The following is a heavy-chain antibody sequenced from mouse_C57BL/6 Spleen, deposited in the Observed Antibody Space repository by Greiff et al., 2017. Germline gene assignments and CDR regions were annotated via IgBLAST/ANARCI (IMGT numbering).Heavy chain of an antibody. CDR2: IYPGSGST. CDR3: ARGDDGYSYYFDY. J-gene: IGHJ2*01. CDR1: GYTFTSYW. D-gene: IGHD2-3*01. Sequence: QVQLQQPGAELVKPGASVKLSCKASGYTFTSYWITWVKQRPGQGLEWIGDIYPGSGSTNYNEKFKSKATLTVDTSSSTAYMQLSSLTSEDSAVYYGARGDDGYSYYFDYWGQGTTLTVSS. V-gene: IGHV1-55*01.